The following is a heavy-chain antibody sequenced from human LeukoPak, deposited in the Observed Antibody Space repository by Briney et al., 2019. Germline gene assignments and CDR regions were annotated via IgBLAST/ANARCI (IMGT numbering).Heavy chain of an antibody. J-gene: IGHJ4*02. CDR2: ISGSGGST. CDR1: GFTVRSNY. D-gene: IGHD1-26*01. V-gene: IGHV3-23*01. CDR3: LKAPTGVPRSNFDY. Sequence: GSLRLPCAASGFTVRSNYMSWVRQAPGKGLEWVSAISGSGGSTYYGVSVKGRFTISSDNCRYTLYLQMNSLRTEDPALYYFLKAPTGVPRSNFDYWGQGTLVTVSS.